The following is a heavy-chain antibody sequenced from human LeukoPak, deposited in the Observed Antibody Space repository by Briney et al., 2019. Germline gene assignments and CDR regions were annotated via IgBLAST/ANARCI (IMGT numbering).Heavy chain of an antibody. D-gene: IGHD3-10*01. Sequence: PGGSLRLSCAASGFTFSCYWMHWARQGPGKGLVWVSHINSDGSITSYADSVKGRFTISRDNAKNTLYLQMNSLRAEDTAVYYCARDRIRSYYFANWGQGTLVTVSS. CDR3: ARDRIRSYYFAN. V-gene: IGHV3-74*01. J-gene: IGHJ4*02. CDR1: GFTFSCYW. CDR2: INSDGSIT.